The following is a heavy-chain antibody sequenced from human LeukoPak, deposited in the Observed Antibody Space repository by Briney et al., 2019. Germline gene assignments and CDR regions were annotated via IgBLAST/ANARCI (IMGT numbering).Heavy chain of an antibody. CDR3: TRDGSGWSNY. CDR1: GFTFSNYW. D-gene: IGHD6-19*01. CDR2: IKQDGSEE. J-gene: IGHJ4*02. Sequence: GGSLRLSCVASGFTFSNYWMGWVRQAPGKGLEWVANIKQDGSEEFYVDSVKGRFTISRDNAKNSLYLQTNSLRVEDTAVYYCTRDGSGWSNYWGQGTPVTASS. V-gene: IGHV3-7*01.